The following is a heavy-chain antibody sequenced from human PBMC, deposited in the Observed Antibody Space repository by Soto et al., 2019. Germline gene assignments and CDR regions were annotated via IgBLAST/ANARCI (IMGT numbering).Heavy chain of an antibody. Sequence: ASVKVSCKASGYTFTGYYMHWVRQAPGQGLEWMGWINPNSGGTNYAQKFQGWVTMTRDTSISTPYMELSRLRSDDTAVYYCARDLRSPVAVAGTSQYHYYGMDVWGQGTTVTVSS. J-gene: IGHJ6*02. CDR1: GYTFTGYY. CDR2: INPNSGGT. D-gene: IGHD6-19*01. CDR3: ARDLRSPVAVAGTSQYHYYGMDV. V-gene: IGHV1-2*04.